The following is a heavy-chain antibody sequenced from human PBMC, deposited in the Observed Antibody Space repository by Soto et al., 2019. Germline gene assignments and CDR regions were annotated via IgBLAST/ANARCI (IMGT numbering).Heavy chain of an antibody. CDR2: INPSGGST. Sequence: ASVKVSCKASGYTFTSYYIHWVRQAPGQGLEWMGIINPSGGSTSYAQKFQGRVTMTRNTSTSTVYMELSSLRSEDTAVYYCARWREVAGYSSSWENWFDPWGQGTLVTVSS. CDR1: GYTFTSYY. CDR3: ARWREVAGYSSSWENWFDP. D-gene: IGHD6-13*01. J-gene: IGHJ5*02. V-gene: IGHV1-46*01.